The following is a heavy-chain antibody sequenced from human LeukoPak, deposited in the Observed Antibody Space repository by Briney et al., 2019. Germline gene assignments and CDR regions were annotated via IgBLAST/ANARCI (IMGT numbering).Heavy chain of an antibody. J-gene: IGHJ4*02. Sequence: GGSLSLSCAASGFTFSSNYMPWVRQAPGKGLEWVSIIYINGNTYYEDSVKGGFTISRDNSKNTVYLQMNSLRTEDTAVYYCARASHFGDYADWGQGTLVTVSS. D-gene: IGHD4-17*01. CDR3: ARASHFGDYAD. CDR1: GFTFSSNY. V-gene: IGHV3-53*01. CDR2: IYINGNT.